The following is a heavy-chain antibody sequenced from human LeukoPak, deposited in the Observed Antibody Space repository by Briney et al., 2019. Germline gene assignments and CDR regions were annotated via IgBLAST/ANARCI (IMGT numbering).Heavy chain of an antibody. Sequence: GGSLRLSCAASGFTFSSYEMNWVRQAPGKGLEWVSYISSSGSTIYYADSVKGRFTIPRDNAKNSLYLQMNSLRAEDTAVYYCARDRHCSGGSCYGYWGQGTLVTVSS. CDR3: ARDRHCSGGSCYGY. V-gene: IGHV3-48*03. CDR1: GFTFSSYE. J-gene: IGHJ4*02. CDR2: ISSSGSTI. D-gene: IGHD2-15*01.